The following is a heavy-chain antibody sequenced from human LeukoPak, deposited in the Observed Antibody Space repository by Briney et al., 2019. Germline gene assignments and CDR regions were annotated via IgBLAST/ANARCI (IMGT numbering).Heavy chain of an antibody. Sequence: SETLSLTCTFSGGSISSYYGSCIRQPPGKGLEWIGYIYYRGSINYNPSLKSRVNISVDTSKNQFSLKLSSVTAADTAVYYCARGREYCTNGVCYSFDYWGQGTLVPVSS. CDR3: ARGREYCTNGVCYSFDY. D-gene: IGHD2-8*01. CDR2: IYYRGSI. J-gene: IGHJ4*02. CDR1: GGSISSYY. V-gene: IGHV4-59*01.